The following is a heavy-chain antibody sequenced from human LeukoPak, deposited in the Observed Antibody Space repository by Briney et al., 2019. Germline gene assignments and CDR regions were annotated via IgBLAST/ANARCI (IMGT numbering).Heavy chain of an antibody. D-gene: IGHD6-13*01. CDR3: ARGMASSSWSWGYYYYYYMDV. Sequence: PGGSLRLSCAASGFTFSSYWMSWVRQAPGKGLEWVANIKQDGSEKYYVDSVKGRFTISRDNAKNSLYPQMNSLRAEDTAVYYCARGMASSSWSWGYYYYYYMDVWGKGTTVTVSS. CDR2: IKQDGSEK. V-gene: IGHV3-7*01. J-gene: IGHJ6*03. CDR1: GFTFSSYW.